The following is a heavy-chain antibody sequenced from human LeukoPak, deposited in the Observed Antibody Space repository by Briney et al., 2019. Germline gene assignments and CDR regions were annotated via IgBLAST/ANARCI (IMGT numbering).Heavy chain of an antibody. CDR3: ARRVVVVAATLNWFDP. V-gene: IGHV4-39*01. Sequence: SETLSLTCTVSGGSISSSSYYWGWIRQPPGKGLEWLGSIYYSGSTYYNPSLKSRVTISVDTSKNQFSLKLSSVTAADTAVYYCARRVVVVAATLNWFDPWGQGTLVTVSS. CDR2: IYYSGST. J-gene: IGHJ5*02. D-gene: IGHD2-15*01. CDR1: GGSISSSSYY.